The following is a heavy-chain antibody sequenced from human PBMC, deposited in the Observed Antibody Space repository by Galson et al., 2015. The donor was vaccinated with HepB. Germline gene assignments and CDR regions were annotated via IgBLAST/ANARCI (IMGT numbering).Heavy chain of an antibody. V-gene: IGHV3-30*04. D-gene: IGHD6-13*01. Sequence: SLRLSCAASGFTFSSYAMHWVRQALGKGLEWVAVISYHGSTQYYADTVKGRFTISRDDSKNTLYLRMSSLRPDDTALYFCARDPKKVATAGGWFDPWGQGTLVTVSS. CDR3: ARDPKKVATAGGWFDP. J-gene: IGHJ5*02. CDR2: ISYHGSTQ. CDR1: GFTFSSYA.